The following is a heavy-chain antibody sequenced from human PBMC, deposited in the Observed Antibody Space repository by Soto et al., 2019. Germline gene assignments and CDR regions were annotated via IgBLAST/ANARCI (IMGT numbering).Heavy chain of an antibody. V-gene: IGHV6-1*01. J-gene: IGHJ4*02. D-gene: IGHD6-19*01. CDR3: ASQYSSGWSKTRTFDY. Sequence: SQTLSLTCAISGDSVSSNSAAWNWIRQSPSRGLEWLGRTYYRSKWYNDYAVSVKSRITINPDTSKNQFSLQLNSVTPEDTAMYYCASQYSSGWSKTRTFDYWGQGTLVTVSS. CDR1: GDSVSSNSAA. CDR2: TYYRSKWYN.